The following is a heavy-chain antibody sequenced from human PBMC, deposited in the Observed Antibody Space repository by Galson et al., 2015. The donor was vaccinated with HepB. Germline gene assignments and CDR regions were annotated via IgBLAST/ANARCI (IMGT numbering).Heavy chain of an antibody. Sequence: SVKVSCKASGYTFTSYDINWVRQATGQGLEWMGWMNPNSGNTGYAQKFQGRVTMTRNTSISTAYMELSSLRSEDTAVYYCARRTNVPNYYYYYYMDVWGKGTTVTVSS. V-gene: IGHV1-8*01. D-gene: IGHD2-2*01. CDR1: GYTFTSYD. CDR2: MNPNSGNT. J-gene: IGHJ6*03. CDR3: ARRTNVPNYYYYYYMDV.